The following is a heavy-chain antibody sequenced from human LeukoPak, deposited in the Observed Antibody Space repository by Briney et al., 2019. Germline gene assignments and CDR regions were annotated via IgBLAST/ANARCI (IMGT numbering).Heavy chain of an antibody. D-gene: IGHD3-22*01. CDR1: GYTFTSYG. J-gene: IGHJ4*02. V-gene: IGHV7-4-1*02. CDR2: INTNTGNP. Sequence: ASVKVSCKASGYTFTSYGISWVRQAPGQGLEWMGWINTNTGNPTYAQGFTGRFVFSLDTSVSTAYLQISSLKAEDTAVYYCARVQYYYDSSGYYDWGQGTLVTVSS. CDR3: ARVQYYYDSSGYYD.